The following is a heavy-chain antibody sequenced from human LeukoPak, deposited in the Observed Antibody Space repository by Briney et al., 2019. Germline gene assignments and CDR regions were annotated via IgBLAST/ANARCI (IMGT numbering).Heavy chain of an antibody. CDR1: GGSISSYY. Sequence: SETLSLTCTVSGGSISSYYWSWIRQPAGKGLEWIGRIYTSGSTNYNPSLKSRVTMSVDTSKNQFSLKLSSVTAADTAVYYCARLYYSSSWYRFDPWGQGTLVTVSS. V-gene: IGHV4-4*07. J-gene: IGHJ5*02. D-gene: IGHD6-13*01. CDR3: ARLYYSSSWYRFDP. CDR2: IYTSGST.